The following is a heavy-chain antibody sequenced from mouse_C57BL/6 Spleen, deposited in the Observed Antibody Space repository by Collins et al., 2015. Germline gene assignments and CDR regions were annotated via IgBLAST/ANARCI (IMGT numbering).Heavy chain of an antibody. CDR2: ISNGGGST. Sequence: EVKLVESGGGLVQPGGSLKLSCAASGFTFSDYYMYWVRQTPEKRLEWVAYISNGGGSTYYPDTVKGRFTISRDNAKNTLYLQMSRLKSEDTAMYYCARRSNLYWYFDVWGTGTTVTVSS. CDR1: GFTFSDYY. CDR3: ARRSNLYWYFDV. V-gene: IGHV5-12*01. D-gene: IGHD2-5*01. J-gene: IGHJ1*03.